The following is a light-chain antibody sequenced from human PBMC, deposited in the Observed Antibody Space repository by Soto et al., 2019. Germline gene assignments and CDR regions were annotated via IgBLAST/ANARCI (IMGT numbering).Light chain of an antibody. Sequence: DIQMTQSPSTLSASVGDRVTITCRASQSISSWLAWYQQKPGTAPKLLVYKATILQSGVPSRFSGSGSGTEFTLTISSLQSEDFAVYYCQQYNNWPRTFGQGTKVDIK. CDR1: QSISSW. CDR3: QQYNNWPRT. V-gene: IGKV1-5*03. CDR2: KAT. J-gene: IGKJ1*01.